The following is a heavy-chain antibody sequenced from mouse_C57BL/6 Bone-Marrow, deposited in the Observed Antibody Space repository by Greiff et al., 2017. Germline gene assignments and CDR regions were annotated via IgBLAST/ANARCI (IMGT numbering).Heavy chain of an antibody. Sequence: DVQLVESGGGLVQPGGSLKLSCAASGFTFSDYYMYWVRQTPEKRLEWVAYISNGGGSTYYPETVKGRFTISRDNAKNTLYLQMSRLKSEDTAMYYCARPRSSYAAYWGQGTLVTVSA. J-gene: IGHJ3*01. D-gene: IGHD1-1*01. CDR1: GFTFSDYY. CDR3: ARPRSSYAAY. CDR2: ISNGGGST. V-gene: IGHV5-12*01.